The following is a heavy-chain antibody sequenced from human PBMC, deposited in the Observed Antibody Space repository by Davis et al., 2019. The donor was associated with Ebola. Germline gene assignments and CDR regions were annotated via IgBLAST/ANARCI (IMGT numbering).Heavy chain of an antibody. D-gene: IGHD3-16*01. CDR2: ISAYNGNT. CDR3: ARDVGPYSDYYYGMDV. V-gene: IGHV1-18*01. J-gene: IGHJ6*04. Sequence: ASVKVSCKASGYTFTSYGISWVRQAPGQGLEWMGWISAYNGNTNYAQKLQGRVTMTTDTSTSTAYMELRSLRSDDTAVYYCARDVGPYSDYYYGMDVWGKGTTVTVSS. CDR1: GYTFTSYG.